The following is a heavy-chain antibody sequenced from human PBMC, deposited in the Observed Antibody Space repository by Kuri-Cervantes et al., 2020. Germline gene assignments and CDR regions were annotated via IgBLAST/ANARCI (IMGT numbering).Heavy chain of an antibody. CDR1: GFPLHKTTGG. J-gene: IGHJ4*02. CDR3: AHTFRYYYDAGDYLEHSFYFDY. D-gene: IGHD3-22*01. V-gene: IGHV2-26*02. CDR2: IFSNDEK. Sequence: SGPTLVKPTELLALTYTVSGFPLHKTTGGVSWIRQPPGKDLEWLAHIFSNDEKTYTASLKRRLTISKDTSKSQVVRTMTNMDPVYTATYYCAHTFRYYYDAGDYLEHSFYFDYWGQGTLVTVSS.